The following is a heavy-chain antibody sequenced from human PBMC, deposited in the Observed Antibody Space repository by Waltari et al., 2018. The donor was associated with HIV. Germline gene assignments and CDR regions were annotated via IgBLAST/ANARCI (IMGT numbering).Heavy chain of an antibody. CDR1: GGSISSSSYY. J-gene: IGHJ4*02. CDR2: IYYSGSS. V-gene: IGHV4-39*01. Sequence: QLQLQESGPGLVKPSETLSLTCTVSGGSISSSSYYWGWIRQPPGKGLEWIGSIYYSGSSYYNPSLRSRGTISVDTSKNQFSLKLSSVTAAETAVYYCARAVQGYCSGGSCENYFDYWGQGTLVTVSS. CDR3: ARAVQGYCSGGSCENYFDY. D-gene: IGHD2-15*01.